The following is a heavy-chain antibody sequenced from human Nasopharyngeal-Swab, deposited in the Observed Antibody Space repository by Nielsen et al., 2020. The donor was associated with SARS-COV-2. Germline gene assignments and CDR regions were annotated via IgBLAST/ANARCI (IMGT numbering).Heavy chain of an antibody. D-gene: IGHD1-26*01. V-gene: IGHV3-33*01. J-gene: IGHJ4*02. CDR3: ARDGVGATPFDY. Sequence: GGSLRLSCAASGFAFRSFGMHWVRQAPGKGLEWLAVIWFDGSNQYYADSVKGRFTISRDNSKNTLYLQMNGLRVEDTAVYFCARDGVGATPFDYWGQGTLVTVSS. CDR2: IWFDGSNQ. CDR1: GFAFRSFG.